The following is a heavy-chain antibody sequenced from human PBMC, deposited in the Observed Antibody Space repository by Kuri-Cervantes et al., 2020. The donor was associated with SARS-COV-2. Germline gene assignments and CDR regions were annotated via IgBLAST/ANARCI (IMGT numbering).Heavy chain of an antibody. CDR1: GFTFSSYD. Sequence: GESLKISCAACGFTFSSYDMHWVRQATGKGLEWVSAIGTAGDTYYPGSVKGQFTISRENAKNSLYLQMNSLRAEDTAVYYCARASGVGATLDHYYYYYMDVWGKGTTVTVSS. D-gene: IGHD1-26*01. CDR3: ARASGVGATLDHYYYYYMDV. CDR2: IGTAGDT. J-gene: IGHJ6*03. V-gene: IGHV3-13*03.